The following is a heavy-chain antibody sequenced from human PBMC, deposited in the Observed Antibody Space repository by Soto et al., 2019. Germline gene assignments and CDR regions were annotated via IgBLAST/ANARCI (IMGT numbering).Heavy chain of an antibody. CDR3: ASGSYDFWSGQIDY. CDR1: GGSISSGDYY. D-gene: IGHD3-3*01. J-gene: IGHJ4*02. V-gene: IGHV4-30-4*01. Sequence: SETLSLTCTVSGGSISSGDYYWSWIRQPPGKGLEWIGYIYYSGSTYYNPSLKSRVTISVDTSKNQFSLKLSSVTAADTAVYYCASGSYDFWSGQIDYWGQGTLVTVPQ. CDR2: IYYSGST.